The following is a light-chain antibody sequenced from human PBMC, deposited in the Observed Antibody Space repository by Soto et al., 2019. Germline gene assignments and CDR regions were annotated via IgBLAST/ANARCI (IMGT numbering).Light chain of an antibody. Sequence: QSALTQPPSASGSPGQSVTISCTGTSSDVGGYLYVSWYQPHPGKAPKLMIFEVTKRPSGVPDRFSGSKSGNTASLTVSGLQAEDEAHYFCSSYAGSNTVLFGGGTTLTVL. CDR1: SSDVGGYLY. V-gene: IGLV2-8*01. CDR3: SSYAGSNTVL. J-gene: IGLJ2*01. CDR2: EVT.